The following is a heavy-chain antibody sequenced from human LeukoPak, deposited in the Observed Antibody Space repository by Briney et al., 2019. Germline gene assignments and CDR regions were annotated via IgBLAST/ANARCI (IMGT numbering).Heavy chain of an antibody. CDR1: GFTFSSYG. V-gene: IGHV3-23*01. D-gene: IGHD3-10*01. CDR3: AKDRRSSRIYGSGSLDY. Sequence: PGGSLRLSCAASGFTFSSYGMSWVRQAPGKGLEWVSAISGSGGSTYYADSVKGRFTISRDNSKNTLYLQMNSLRAEDTAVYYCAKDRRSSRIYGSGSLDYWGQGTLATVSS. J-gene: IGHJ4*02. CDR2: ISGSGGST.